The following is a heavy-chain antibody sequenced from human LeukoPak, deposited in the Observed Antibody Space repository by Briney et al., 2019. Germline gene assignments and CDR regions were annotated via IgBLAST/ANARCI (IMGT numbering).Heavy chain of an antibody. Sequence: ASVKVSCKASGGTFSSYAISWVRQAPGQGLEWMGGIIPMFNTTKYAQKFQDRVTITADKSTSTAYMELSSLRSEDTAVYYCAREIGPIQLHLWGSAFDYWGQGTLVTVSS. V-gene: IGHV1-69*06. D-gene: IGHD5-18*01. J-gene: IGHJ4*02. CDR3: AREIGPIQLHLWGSAFDY. CDR1: GGTFSSYA. CDR2: IIPMFNTT.